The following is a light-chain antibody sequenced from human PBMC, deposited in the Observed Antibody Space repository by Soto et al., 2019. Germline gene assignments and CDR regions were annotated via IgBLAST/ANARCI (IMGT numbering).Light chain of an antibody. J-gene: IGKJ2*01. CDR2: GAS. Sequence: EIVLTQSPGTLSLSPGERATLSCTASHAVTNNFLAWYQQKPGQAPRLVIYGASSRPAGIPDRFSGSGAGTDFTLSISRLEPEDFAVYFCQQYGTSPGTFGQGTKLEIK. CDR1: HAVTNNF. CDR3: QQYGTSPGT. V-gene: IGKV3-20*01.